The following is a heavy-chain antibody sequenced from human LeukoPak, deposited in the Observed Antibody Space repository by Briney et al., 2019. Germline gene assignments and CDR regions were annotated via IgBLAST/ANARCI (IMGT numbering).Heavy chain of an antibody. J-gene: IGHJ4*02. CDR3: ARGPRDFWSGYFDY. CDR2: ISYDGSNK. Sequence: AGGSLRLSCAASGFTFSSYGMHWVRQAPGKGLEWVAVISYDGSNKYYADSVKGRFTISRDNSKNTLYLQMNSLRAEDTAVYYCARGPRDFWSGYFDYWGQGTLVTVSS. CDR1: GFTFSSYG. D-gene: IGHD3-3*01. V-gene: IGHV3-30*03.